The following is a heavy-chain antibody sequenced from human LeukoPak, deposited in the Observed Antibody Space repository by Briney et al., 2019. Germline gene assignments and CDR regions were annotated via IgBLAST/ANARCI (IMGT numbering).Heavy chain of an antibody. CDR2: INGRGFDS. V-gene: IGHV3-23*01. D-gene: IGHD1-1*01. CDR3: AKMEGPERRHYFGS. J-gene: IGHJ4*02. Sequence: WGGLRLSFEAPGFTLFSHAMSWGRPAPRKGLGWGSGINGRGFDSYYAASVKGRFTISRDNSRNILYLQMNGLRVEDTAVYYCAKMEGPERRHYFGSWGQGTLVTVSS. CDR1: GFTLFSHA.